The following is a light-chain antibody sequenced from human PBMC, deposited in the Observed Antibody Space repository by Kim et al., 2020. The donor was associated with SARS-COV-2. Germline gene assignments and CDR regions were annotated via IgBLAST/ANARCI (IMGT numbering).Light chain of an antibody. Sequence: PGQTARITCSGDALPKQYAYWYQQKPGQAPVLVIYKDSQRPSGIPERFSGSSSGTTVTLTISGVQAEDEADYYCQSADSSGTYVVFGGGTQLTVL. V-gene: IGLV3-25*03. CDR3: QSADSSGTYVV. CDR1: ALPKQY. CDR2: KDS. J-gene: IGLJ2*01.